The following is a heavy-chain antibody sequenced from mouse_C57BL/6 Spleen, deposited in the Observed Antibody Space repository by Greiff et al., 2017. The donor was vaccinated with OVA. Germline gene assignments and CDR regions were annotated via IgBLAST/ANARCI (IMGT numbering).Heavy chain of an antibody. Sequence: EVLLVESGGGLVQPGGSMKLSCAASGFTFSDAWMDWVRQSPEKGLEWVAEIRNKANNHETYYAVYVKGRLTISRDDSQSSVYQKMNSVRAEDSGIYYCASSNWYFDVWGTGTTVTVSA. V-gene: IGHV6-6*01. J-gene: IGHJ1*03. CDR3: ASSNWYFDV. CDR2: IRNKANNHET. CDR1: GFTFSDAW. D-gene: IGHD1-1*01.